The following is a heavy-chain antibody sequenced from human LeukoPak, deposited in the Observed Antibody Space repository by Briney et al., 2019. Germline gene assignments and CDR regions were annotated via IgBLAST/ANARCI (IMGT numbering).Heavy chain of an antibody. D-gene: IGHD3-9*01. J-gene: IGHJ5*02. V-gene: IGHV4-39*01. CDR3: ARLEDFDWLSNWFDP. CDR2: IYYSGST. CDR1: GGSISSSSYY. Sequence: SETLSLTCTVSGGSISSSSYYWGWIRQPPGKGLEWIGSIYYSGSTYYNPSLKSRVTISVDTSKNQFSLKLSSVTAADTAVYYCARLEDFDWLSNWFDPWGQGTLVTVSS.